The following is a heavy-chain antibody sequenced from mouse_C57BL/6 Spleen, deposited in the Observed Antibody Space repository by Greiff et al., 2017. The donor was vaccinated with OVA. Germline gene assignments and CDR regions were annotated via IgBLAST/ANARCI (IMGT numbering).Heavy chain of an antibody. CDR3: ARTITTVVGGWYFDV. CDR2: IYPGDGDT. V-gene: IGHV1-80*01. D-gene: IGHD1-1*01. J-gene: IGHJ1*03. Sequence: VQLQESGAELVKPGASVKISCKASGYAFSSYWMNWVKQRPGKGLEWIGQIYPGDGDTNYNGKFKGKATLTADKSSSTAYMQLSSLTSEDSAVYFCARTITTVVGGWYFDVWGTGTTVTVSS. CDR1: GYAFSSYW.